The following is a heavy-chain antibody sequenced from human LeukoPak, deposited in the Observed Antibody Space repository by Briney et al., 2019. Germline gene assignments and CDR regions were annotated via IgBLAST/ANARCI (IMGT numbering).Heavy chain of an antibody. CDR3: AKDSSGCLDY. CDR2: IWSDGNNR. CDR1: GFTFRSYG. V-gene: IGHV3-30*02. Sequence: PGGSLRLSCATSGFTFRSYGMHWVRQATGKGLEWVSFIWSDGNNRFYADSVKGRFTISRDNSKNMLYLQMNSLRAEDTAVYYCAKDSSGCLDYWGQGTLVTVSS. J-gene: IGHJ4*02. D-gene: IGHD6-19*01.